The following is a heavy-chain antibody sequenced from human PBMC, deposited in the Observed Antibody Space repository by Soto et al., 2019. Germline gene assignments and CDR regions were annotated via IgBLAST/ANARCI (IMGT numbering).Heavy chain of an antibody. V-gene: IGHV1-69*01. J-gene: IGHJ5*02. D-gene: IGHD6-6*01. CDR1: EGTFSSYA. Sequence: QVQLVQSGAEVKKPGSSVKVSCKASEGTFSSYAISWVRQAPGQGLEWMGGIIPIFGTANYAQKFQGRVTITADESTSTAYMELISLRSEDTAVYYCARCSLSSSGRCWFDPWGLGTLVTVSS. CDR3: ARCSLSSSGRCWFDP. CDR2: IIPIFGTA.